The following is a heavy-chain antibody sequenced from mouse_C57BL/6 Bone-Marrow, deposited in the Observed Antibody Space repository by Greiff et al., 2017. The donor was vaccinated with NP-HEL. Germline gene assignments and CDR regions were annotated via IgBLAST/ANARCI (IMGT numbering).Heavy chain of an antibody. Sequence: VQRVESGPELVKPGASVKISCKASGYAFSSSWMNWVKQRPGKGLEWIGRIYPGDGDTNYNGKFKGKATLTADKSSSTAYMQLSSLTSEDSAVYFCARGDYFAWFAYWGQGTLVTVSA. J-gene: IGHJ3*01. V-gene: IGHV1-82*01. CDR1: GYAFSSSW. CDR2: IYPGDGDT. D-gene: IGHD1-1*01. CDR3: ARGDYFAWFAY.